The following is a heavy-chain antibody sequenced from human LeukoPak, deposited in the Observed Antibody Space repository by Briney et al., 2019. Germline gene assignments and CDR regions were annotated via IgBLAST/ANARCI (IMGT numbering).Heavy chain of an antibody. V-gene: IGHV3-21*01. CDR2: ISSSSSYI. Sequence: GGSLRLSCAASGFTFGSYSMNWVRQAPGKGLEWVSSISSSSSYIYYADSVKGRFTISRDNAKNSLYLQMNSLRAEDTAVYYCARAHYYGSGGGKYWGQGILVTVSS. CDR1: GFTFGSYS. CDR3: ARAHYYGSGGGKY. D-gene: IGHD3-10*01. J-gene: IGHJ4*02.